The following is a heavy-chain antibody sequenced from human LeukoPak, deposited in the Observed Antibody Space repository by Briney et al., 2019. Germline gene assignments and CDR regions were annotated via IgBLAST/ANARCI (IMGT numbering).Heavy chain of an antibody. Sequence: GGSLRLSCAASGFTFSSYWMSWVRQAPGKGLEWVANIKEDGSEKYYVGSVKGRFTISRDNAKNSLYLQMNSLRAEDTAMYYCARDYGGNSVYWGQGTLVTVSS. V-gene: IGHV3-7*01. CDR3: ARDYGGNSVY. D-gene: IGHD4-23*01. J-gene: IGHJ4*02. CDR1: GFTFSSYW. CDR2: IKEDGSEK.